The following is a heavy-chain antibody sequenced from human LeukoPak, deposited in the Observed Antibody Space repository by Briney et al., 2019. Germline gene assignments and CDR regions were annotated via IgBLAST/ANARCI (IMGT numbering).Heavy chain of an antibody. Sequence: ASVKVSCKGSGYTFTDSYLHWVRQAPGQGLEWVGYINPRDGGTSSPPNFRGRVTMTTDASSSTVYMELSRLTSDDTAIYYCARECNGLLSKDLDFWGQGTLVTVSS. CDR1: GYTFTDSY. V-gene: IGHV1-2*02. J-gene: IGHJ4*02. D-gene: IGHD2-15*01. CDR2: INPRDGGT. CDR3: ARECNGLLSKDLDF.